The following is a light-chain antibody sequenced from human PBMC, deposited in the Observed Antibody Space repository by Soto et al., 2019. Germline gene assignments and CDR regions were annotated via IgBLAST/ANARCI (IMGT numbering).Light chain of an antibody. Sequence: EIVLTQSPATLSLSPGERATLSCRASQSVSNFLAWYQQKPGQAPRLLISDASNRATGIPGRFSGSGSGTDFTLTNSSLEPEDFAVFCCQERSNWPWTFGQGTKVEIK. CDR3: QERSNWPWT. CDR1: QSVSNF. CDR2: DAS. J-gene: IGKJ1*01. V-gene: IGKV3-11*01.